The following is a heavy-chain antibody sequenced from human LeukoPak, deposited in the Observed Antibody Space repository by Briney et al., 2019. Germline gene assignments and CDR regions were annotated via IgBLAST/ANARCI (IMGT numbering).Heavy chain of an antibody. J-gene: IGHJ4*02. D-gene: IGHD3-22*01. CDR3: ARCSGGGSGSYYVGDY. CDR1: GFTFSSHW. Sequence: QPGGSLRLSCAASGFTFSSHWMHWVRQAPGKGLVWVSRINGDGSSTSYADSVKGRFTISRDNAKNTMYLQMNSLRAEDTAVYFCARCSGGGSGSYYVGDYWGQGTLVTVSS. V-gene: IGHV3-74*01. CDR2: INGDGSST.